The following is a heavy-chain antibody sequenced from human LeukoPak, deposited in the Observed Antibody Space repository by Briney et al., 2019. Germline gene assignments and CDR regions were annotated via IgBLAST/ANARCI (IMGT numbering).Heavy chain of an antibody. J-gene: IGHJ4*02. CDR1: GYIFSGHH. CDR2: INPATCGT. D-gene: IGHD3-3*01. V-gene: IGHV1-2*02. CDR3: ARGWSGGDDN. Sequence: ASVKVSCKTSGYIFSGHHLHWLRQAPGQEPEWMAWINPATCGTQYKQKFQGRITVTRDTSIRTTYMELSSLTSGDTAVYYCARGWSGGDDNWGQGTLVTVSS.